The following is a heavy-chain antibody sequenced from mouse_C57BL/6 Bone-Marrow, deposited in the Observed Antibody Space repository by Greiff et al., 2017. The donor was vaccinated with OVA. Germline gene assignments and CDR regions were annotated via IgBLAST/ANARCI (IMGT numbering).Heavy chain of an antibody. CDR1: GYTFTSYG. Sequence: VKLQESGAELARPGASVKLSCKASGYTFTSYGISWVKQRTGQGLEWIGEIYPRSGNTYYNEKFKGKATLTADKSSSTAYMELRSLTSEDSAVYFCARNYYGSRGDYWGQGTTLTVSS. V-gene: IGHV1-81*01. D-gene: IGHD1-1*01. CDR2: IYPRSGNT. J-gene: IGHJ2*01. CDR3: ARNYYGSRGDY.